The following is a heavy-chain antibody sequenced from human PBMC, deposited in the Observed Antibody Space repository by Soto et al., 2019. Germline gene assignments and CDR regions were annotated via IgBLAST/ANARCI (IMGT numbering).Heavy chain of an antibody. CDR3: AKCSGSYYASTNYGMDV. J-gene: IGHJ6*02. V-gene: IGHV3-23*01. CDR1: GFTFSSYA. CDR2: ISGSGGST. D-gene: IGHD3-10*02. Sequence: GGSLRLSCAASGFTFSSYAMSWVRQAPGKGLEWVSAISGSGGSTYYADSVKGRFTISGDNSKNTLYLQMNSLRAEDTAVYYCAKCSGSYYASTNYGMDVRGQGTTVTVSS.